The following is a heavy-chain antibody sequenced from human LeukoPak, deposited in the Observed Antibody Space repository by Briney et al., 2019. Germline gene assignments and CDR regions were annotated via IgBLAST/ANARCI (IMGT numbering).Heavy chain of an antibody. CDR3: ARGYSGSYYD. V-gene: IGHV4-38-2*02. Sequence: SETLSLTCTVSGYSISSGYYWGWIRQPPGKGLEWIGSIYHSGSTYYNPSLKSRVTISVDTSKNQFSLKLSSVTAADTAVYYCARGYSGSYYDWGQGTLVTVSS. D-gene: IGHD1-26*01. CDR1: GYSISSGYY. J-gene: IGHJ4*02. CDR2: IYHSGST.